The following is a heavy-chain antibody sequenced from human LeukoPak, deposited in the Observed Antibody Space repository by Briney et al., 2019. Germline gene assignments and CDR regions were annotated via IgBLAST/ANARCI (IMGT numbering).Heavy chain of an antibody. V-gene: IGHV4-39*01. D-gene: IGHD3-9*01. CDR2: IYYTGNT. Sequence: SETLSLTCTVSGCSVSSTEFYWGWIRQPPGKGLQWIGNIYYTGNTYYNPSLNSRVTMSVDTSQNQISLKMTSVTAADTAVYYCARLSKGRYFDYIFDYWGQGTLVTVSS. J-gene: IGHJ4*02. CDR1: GCSVSSTEFY. CDR3: ARLSKGRYFDYIFDY.